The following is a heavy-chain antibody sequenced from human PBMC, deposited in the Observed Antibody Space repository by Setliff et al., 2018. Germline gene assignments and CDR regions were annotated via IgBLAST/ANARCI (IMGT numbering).Heavy chain of an antibody. CDR2: IKSKTDGGTT. Sequence: GGSLRLSCAASGFTFSNAWMSWVRQAPGKGLEWVGRIKSKTDGGTTDYAAPVKGRFTISRDDSKNTLYLQMNSLKTEDTAVYYCTTDLIVGALDPFDVWGQGTLVTVSS. J-gene: IGHJ3*01. D-gene: IGHD1-26*01. V-gene: IGHV3-15*01. CDR1: GFTFSNAW. CDR3: TTDLIVGALDPFDV.